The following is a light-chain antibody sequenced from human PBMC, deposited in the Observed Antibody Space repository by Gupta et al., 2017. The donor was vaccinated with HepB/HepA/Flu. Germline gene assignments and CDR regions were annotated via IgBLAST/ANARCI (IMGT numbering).Light chain of an antibody. Sequence: DIQLTQSPSFLSASVGDRVTITCRASQGIFRYLAWFQQKPGMAPKLLIYAASALQVGVPSRFSGGGSGTEFTLTIHSLQPEDCAAYYCQQLNGNSPLSFGQGTQVEIK. CDR2: AAS. CDR1: QGIFRY. CDR3: QQLNGNSPLS. V-gene: IGKV1-9*01. J-gene: IGKJ1*01.